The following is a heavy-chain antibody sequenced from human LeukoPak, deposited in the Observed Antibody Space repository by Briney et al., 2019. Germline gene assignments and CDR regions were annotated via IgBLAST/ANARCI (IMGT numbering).Heavy chain of an antibody. Sequence: GSLRLSCAASGFTFSSFWMNWIRQPPGKGLEWIGYIYYSGSTNYNPSLKSRVTVSVDTSKNQFSLKLSSVTAADTAVYYCARGSGSYLDFDYWGQGTLVTVSS. CDR3: ARGSGSYLDFDY. D-gene: IGHD1-26*01. V-gene: IGHV4-59*01. CDR1: GFTFSSFW. CDR2: IYYSGST. J-gene: IGHJ4*02.